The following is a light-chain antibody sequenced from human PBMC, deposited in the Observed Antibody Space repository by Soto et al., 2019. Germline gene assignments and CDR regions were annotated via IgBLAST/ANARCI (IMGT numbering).Light chain of an antibody. CDR2: GAS. J-gene: IGKJ5*01. Sequence: EIVVSQSPSTLSVSPGERATLSCRASQSVSSNLAWYQQEPGQAPRLLIYGASTRATGIPARFSGSGSGTEFTLTISSLQSEDFAVYYCQQYNNWPPITFGQGTRLEIK. V-gene: IGKV3-15*01. CDR3: QQYNNWPPIT. CDR1: QSVSSN.